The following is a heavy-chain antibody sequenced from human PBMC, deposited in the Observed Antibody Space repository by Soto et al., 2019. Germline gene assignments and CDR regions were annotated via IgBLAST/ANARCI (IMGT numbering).Heavy chain of an antibody. CDR1: GDSISNLDYF. Sequence: TSETLSLTCSVSGDSISNLDYFWAWIRQPTGQALEYIGYIYKSENTYYNPSFESRVAISVDTSKSQFSLNVTSVTAADTAVYFCSRGRYCLTGSCFPNWFDSWGQGALVTVSS. CDR2: IYKSENT. V-gene: IGHV4-30-4*01. J-gene: IGHJ5*01. CDR3: SRGRYCLTGSCFPNWFDS. D-gene: IGHD7-27*01.